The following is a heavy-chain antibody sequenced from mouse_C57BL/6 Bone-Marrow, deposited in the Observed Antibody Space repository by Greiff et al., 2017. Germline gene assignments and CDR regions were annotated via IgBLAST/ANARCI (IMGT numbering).Heavy chain of an antibody. Sequence: EVHLVESGAELVRPGASVKLSCTASGFNIKDDYMHWVKQRPEQGLEWIGWIDPENGDTEYASKFQGKATITADTSSNTAYLQLSSLTSEDTAVYYCTTVGVSGYFDYWGQGTTLTVSS. J-gene: IGHJ2*01. CDR3: TTVGVSGYFDY. V-gene: IGHV14-4*01. CDR1: GFNIKDDY. D-gene: IGHD1-1*02. CDR2: IDPENGDT.